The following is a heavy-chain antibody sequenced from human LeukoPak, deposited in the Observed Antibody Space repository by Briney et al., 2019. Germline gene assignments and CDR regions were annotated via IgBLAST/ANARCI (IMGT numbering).Heavy chain of an antibody. D-gene: IGHD6-19*01. Sequence: GGSLRLSCAASGFTFSSYGMHWVRQAPGKGLEWVAVIWYDGSNKYYADSVKGQFTISRDNSKNTLYLQMNSLRAEDTAVYYCARDLGFVSSAYYGMDVWGQGTTVTVSS. V-gene: IGHV3-33*01. CDR3: ARDLGFVSSAYYGMDV. J-gene: IGHJ6*02. CDR1: GFTFSSYG. CDR2: IWYDGSNK.